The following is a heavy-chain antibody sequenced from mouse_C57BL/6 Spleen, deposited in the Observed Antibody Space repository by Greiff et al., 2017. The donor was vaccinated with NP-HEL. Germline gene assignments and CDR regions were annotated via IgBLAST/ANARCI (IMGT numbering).Heavy chain of an antibody. CDR1: GYAFSSYW. Sequence: QVQLQQSGAELVKPGASVKISCKASGYAFSSYWMNWVKQSPGKGLEWIGQIYPGDGDTNYNGKFKGKATLTADKSSSTAYMQLSSLTSEDSAVYFCARREGRLFFDYWGQGTTLTVSS. V-gene: IGHV1-80*01. CDR2: IYPGDGDT. CDR3: ARREGRLFFDY. J-gene: IGHJ2*01. D-gene: IGHD3-3*01.